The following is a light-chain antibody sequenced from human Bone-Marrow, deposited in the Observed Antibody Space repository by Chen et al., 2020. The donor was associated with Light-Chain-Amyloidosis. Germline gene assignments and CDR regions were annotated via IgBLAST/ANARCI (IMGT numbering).Light chain of an antibody. J-gene: IGLJ2*01. V-gene: IGLV3-25*03. CDR1: DLPTKY. CDR2: RDT. CDR3: QSADSSGTYEGI. Sequence: SYELTQPPSVSVSPGQPARITCSGDDLPTKYAYWYQQKPGQAPVLVIHRDTDRPSGISERFSGSSSGTTATLTISGVQAEDEADYHCQSADSSGTYEGIFGGGTKLTVL.